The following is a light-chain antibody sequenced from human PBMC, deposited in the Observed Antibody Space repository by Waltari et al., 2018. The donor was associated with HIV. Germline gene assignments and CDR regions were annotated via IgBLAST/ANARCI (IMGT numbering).Light chain of an antibody. Sequence: QSVVTQPPSASGTPGQRVSMSCSGSASNIGRNTVNWYQHLPQKATKLLIYNNDARPSGVPDRFSASKTGTSASLDISGLQSEDEADYYCATWDDGLSGWVFGGGTKLTVL. V-gene: IGLV1-44*01. CDR1: ASNIGRNT. CDR2: NND. CDR3: ATWDDGLSGWV. J-gene: IGLJ3*02.